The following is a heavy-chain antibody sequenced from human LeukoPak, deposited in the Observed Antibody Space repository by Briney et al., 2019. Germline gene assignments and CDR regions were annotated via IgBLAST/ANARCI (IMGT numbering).Heavy chain of an antibody. J-gene: IGHJ6*02. Sequence: GGSLRLSCAASGFTFSYYAMSWVRQAPGKGLEWVGTIGASGTSEYYADSVKGRFTISRDNSKNTLYLQMNSLRAEDTAVYYCAKGSGYSYGYYYYGMDVWGQGTTVTVSS. CDR3: AKGSGYSYGYYYYGMDV. V-gene: IGHV3-23*01. CDR2: IGASGTSE. CDR1: GFTFSYYA. D-gene: IGHD5-18*01.